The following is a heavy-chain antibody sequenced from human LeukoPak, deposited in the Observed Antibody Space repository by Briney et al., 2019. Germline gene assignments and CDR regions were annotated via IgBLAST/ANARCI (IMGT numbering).Heavy chain of an antibody. CDR3: VREYYYNSSGYRALRY. V-gene: IGHV3-7*01. CDR1: GFTFSNFW. J-gene: IGHJ4*02. CDR2: IKEDGSED. Sequence: PGGSLRLSCAASGFTFSNFWMSWVRQAPGKGLEWVANIKEDGSEDHLVDSVKGRFTISRDNAKNSLYLQMSSLRAEDTAVYYCVREYYYNSSGYRALRYWGQGTLVTVSS. D-gene: IGHD3-22*01.